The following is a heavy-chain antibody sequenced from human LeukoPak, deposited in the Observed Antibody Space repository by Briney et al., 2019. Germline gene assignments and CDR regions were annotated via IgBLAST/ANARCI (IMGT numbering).Heavy chain of an antibody. D-gene: IGHD6-13*01. J-gene: IGHJ4*02. CDR3: ARHGGGAAGGLDY. Sequence: SETLSLTCTVSGGSISSSSYSWGWIRQPPGKGLEWIGRISYSGSTYSNPSLKSRVTISVDTPKNQFSLKLSSVTAADTAVYYCARHGGGAAGGLDYWGQGTLVTVSS. CDR2: ISYSGST. CDR1: GGSISSSSYS. V-gene: IGHV4-39*01.